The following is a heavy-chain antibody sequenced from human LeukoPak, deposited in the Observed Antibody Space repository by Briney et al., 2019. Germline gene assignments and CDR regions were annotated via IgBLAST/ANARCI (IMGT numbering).Heavy chain of an antibody. CDR3: ARDFDY. Sequence: GGSLRLSCAASGFTFSSYGMHWVRQAPGKGLEWVAVISYDGSNKYYANSVKGRFTISRDNSKNTLYLQMNSLRAEDTAVYYCARDFDYWGQGTLVTVSS. CDR2: ISYDGSNK. V-gene: IGHV3-30*03. J-gene: IGHJ4*02. CDR1: GFTFSSYG.